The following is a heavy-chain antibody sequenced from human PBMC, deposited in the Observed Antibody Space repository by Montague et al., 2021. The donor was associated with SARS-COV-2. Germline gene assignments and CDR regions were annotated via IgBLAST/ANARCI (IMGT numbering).Heavy chain of an antibody. CDR2: IYYSGST. Sequence: SETLSLTCTVSGGSISSSSYYWGWIRQPPGQGLEWIGSIYYSGSTXYKPSLKSRVTISVDTSKNQFSLKLSSVTAADTAVYYCARLGRQQLVRLSGMDVWGQGTTVTVSS. CDR1: GGSISSSSYY. J-gene: IGHJ6*02. D-gene: IGHD6-13*01. V-gene: IGHV4-39*07. CDR3: ARLGRQQLVRLSGMDV.